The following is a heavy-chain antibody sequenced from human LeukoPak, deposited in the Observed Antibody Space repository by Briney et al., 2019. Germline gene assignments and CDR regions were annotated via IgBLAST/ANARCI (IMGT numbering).Heavy chain of an antibody. CDR3: ASSGGSCYVCWFDP. CDR1: GFTFSSYA. J-gene: IGHJ5*02. Sequence: GGSLRLSCAASGFTFSSYATSWVRQAPGKGLEWVSAISGSGGSTYYADSVKGRFTISRDNSKNTLYLQMNSLRAEDTAVYYCASSGGSCYVCWFDPWGQGTLVTVSS. D-gene: IGHD2-15*01. V-gene: IGHV3-23*01. CDR2: ISGSGGST.